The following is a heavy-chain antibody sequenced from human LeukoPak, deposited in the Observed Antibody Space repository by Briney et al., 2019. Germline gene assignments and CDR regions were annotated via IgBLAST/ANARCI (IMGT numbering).Heavy chain of an antibody. CDR3: ARVGVSLTGYYSDWFDP. D-gene: IGHD3-9*01. J-gene: IGHJ5*02. V-gene: IGHV1-69*04. CDR2: IIPILDTP. Sequence: GASVKVSCKASGGTFSSYAINWVRQAPGQGLEWMGRIIPILDTPNYAQKFQGRVTITADKSTSTAYMELSSLRSEDTAVYYCARVGVSLTGYYSDWFDPWGQGTLVTVSS. CDR1: GGTFSSYA.